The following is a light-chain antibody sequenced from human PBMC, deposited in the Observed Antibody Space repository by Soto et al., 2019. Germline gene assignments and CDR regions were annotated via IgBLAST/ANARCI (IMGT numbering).Light chain of an antibody. J-gene: IGKJ4*01. Sequence: EIEMTQSPATLSVSPGERATLSCRASQSVSSNLAWYQQKPGQTPRLLVYGASTRATGVPVRFSGSGSGTEFNLTISSLQSEDFAVYYCQQYNDCPPLTFGGGTKVEIK. V-gene: IGKV3-15*01. CDR2: GAS. CDR1: QSVSSN. CDR3: QQYNDCPPLT.